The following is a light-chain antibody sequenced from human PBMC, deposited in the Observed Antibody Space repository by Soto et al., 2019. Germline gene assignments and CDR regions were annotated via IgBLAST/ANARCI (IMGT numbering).Light chain of an antibody. V-gene: IGKV3-11*01. CDR1: QTVSSY. CDR3: QQRSNWPPIT. CDR2: DAS. Sequence: EIVLTQSPATLSSSPGERATLSCRASQTVSSYLAWYQQKPGQAPRILIYDASNRATGIPARFSGSGSGTDFTLTISSLEPEDFAVYYCQQRSNWPPITFGQGTRLEIK. J-gene: IGKJ5*01.